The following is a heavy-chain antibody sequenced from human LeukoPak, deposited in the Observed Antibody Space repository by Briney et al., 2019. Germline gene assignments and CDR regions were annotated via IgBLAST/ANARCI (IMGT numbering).Heavy chain of an antibody. J-gene: IGHJ4*02. CDR3: SRHLYSSAWYEEN. CDR1: GFTFSGSA. D-gene: IGHD6-19*01. CDR2: IRSKADSHAT. V-gene: IGHV3-73*01. Sequence: GGSLRLSCAASGFTFSGSAVHWVRQASGKGLEWVGHIRSKADSHATAYAASVQGRFTISRDDSNNTAYLHMNSLKIEDAAVYFCSRHLYSSAWYEENWGQGTLATVSS.